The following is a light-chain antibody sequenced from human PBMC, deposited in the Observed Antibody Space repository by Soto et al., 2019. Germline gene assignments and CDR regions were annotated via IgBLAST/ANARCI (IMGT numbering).Light chain of an antibody. CDR3: QEYNTWSFT. CDR1: QSIWSI. J-gene: IGKJ2*01. CDR2: GAS. V-gene: IGKV3-15*01. Sequence: EIVMTQSPATLSVSPGQSATLSCRASQSIWSILAWYQKKPGQAPRLLIYGASGRATGIPARFSGSGSGTEFTLTISSLQSEDFAVYYCQEYNTWSFTFGPGTKLEIK.